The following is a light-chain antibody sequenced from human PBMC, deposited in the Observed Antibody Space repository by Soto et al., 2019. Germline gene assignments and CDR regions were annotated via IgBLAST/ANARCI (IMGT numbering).Light chain of an antibody. CDR2: SSN. CDR1: SSNIGSNT. CDR3: ATGDDSLNGPV. J-gene: IGLJ3*02. V-gene: IGLV1-44*01. Sequence: QSALTQPPSASGTPGQRVTISCSGSSSNIGSNTVNWYQQLPGTAPKLLIYSSNQRLSGVTDRFSVSKSGTSASLAISGLQSEEEADYFCATGDDSLNGPVFGGGTKVTVL.